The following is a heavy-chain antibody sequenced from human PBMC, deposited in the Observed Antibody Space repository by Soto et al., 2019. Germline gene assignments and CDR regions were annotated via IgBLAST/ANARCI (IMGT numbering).Heavy chain of an antibody. D-gene: IGHD3-3*01. Sequence: EVQLVESGGGLVKPGGSLRLSCAASGFTFSSYSMNWVRQAPGKGLEWVSSISSSSSYIYYADSVKGRFTISRDNAKNALYLQMNRRRAEDTAVYYCARDQGYDFWSGYGGYYYYDGMDVWGQGTTVTVSS. V-gene: IGHV3-21*01. CDR3: ARDQGYDFWSGYGGYYYYDGMDV. J-gene: IGHJ6*02. CDR2: ISSSSSYI. CDR1: GFTFSSYS.